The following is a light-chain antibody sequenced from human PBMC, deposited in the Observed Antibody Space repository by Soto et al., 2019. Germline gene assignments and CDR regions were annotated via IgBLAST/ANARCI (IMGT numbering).Light chain of an antibody. V-gene: IGKV3-20*01. CDR3: QQYGRPPYT. CDR1: QVITSNY. CDR2: GAS. J-gene: IGKJ2*01. Sequence: EIVLTQSPGTLSLSPGEGVTLSCRASQVITSNYLAWSQQKPGQAPRLLFYGASTRAIDISHRFTVSGSGTDITLPISILAPRDFAVYYCQQYGRPPYTFGQGTKLEI.